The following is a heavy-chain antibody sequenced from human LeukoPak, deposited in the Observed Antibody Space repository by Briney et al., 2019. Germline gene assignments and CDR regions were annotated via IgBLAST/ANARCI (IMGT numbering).Heavy chain of an antibody. CDR3: ARGRGYGGNYLRAFDI. CDR2: INHSGST. CDR1: GGSFSGYY. D-gene: IGHD1-26*01. V-gene: IGHV4-34*01. Sequence: PSETLSLTCAVYGGSFSGYYWSWIRQPPGKGLEWIGEINHSGSTNYNPSLKSRVTISADTSKNQFSLKLGSVTAADTAVYYCARGRGYGGNYLRAFDIWGQGTMVSVSS. J-gene: IGHJ3*02.